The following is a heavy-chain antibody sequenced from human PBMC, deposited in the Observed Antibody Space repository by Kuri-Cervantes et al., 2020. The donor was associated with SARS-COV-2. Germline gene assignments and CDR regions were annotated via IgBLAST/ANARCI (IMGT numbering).Heavy chain of an antibody. CDR2: IRSKANSYAT. D-gene: IGHD7-27*01. J-gene: IGHJ3*02. CDR1: GFTFSSYS. Sequence: GGSLRLSCAASGFTFSSYSMNWVRQASGKGLEWVGRIRSKANSYATAYAASVKGRFTISRDDSRNTAYLQMNSLKTEDTAVYYCTRPLTGLDDAFDIWGQGTMVTVSS. V-gene: IGHV3-73*01. CDR3: TRPLTGLDDAFDI.